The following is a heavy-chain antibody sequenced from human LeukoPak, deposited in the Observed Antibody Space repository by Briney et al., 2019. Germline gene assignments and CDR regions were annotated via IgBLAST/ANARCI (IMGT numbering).Heavy chain of an antibody. CDR3: ATSYYYDSSGYFDY. CDR1: GGSFSGYY. Sequence: SETLSLTCAVYGGSFSGYYWSWIRQPPGKGLEWIGEINHSGSTNYNPSLKSRVTISVDTSKNQFSLKLSSVTAADTAVYYCATSYYYDSSGYFDYWGQGTLVTVSS. J-gene: IGHJ4*02. D-gene: IGHD3-22*01. V-gene: IGHV4-34*01. CDR2: INHSGST.